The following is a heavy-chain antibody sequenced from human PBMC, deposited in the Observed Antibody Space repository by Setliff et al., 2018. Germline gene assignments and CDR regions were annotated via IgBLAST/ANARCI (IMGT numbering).Heavy chain of an antibody. V-gene: IGHV3-7*01. CDR1: GLSYINDW. Sequence: PGGSLRLSCTASGLSYINDWVSWVRQAPGKGLEWLASINPHASEKYYVDSVKGRFTISRDNAKNSLSLQMNSLRTEDTAVYYCFGAGTCSYWGQGTLVTVSS. D-gene: IGHD3-10*01. CDR3: FGAGTCSY. CDR2: INPHASEK. J-gene: IGHJ4*02.